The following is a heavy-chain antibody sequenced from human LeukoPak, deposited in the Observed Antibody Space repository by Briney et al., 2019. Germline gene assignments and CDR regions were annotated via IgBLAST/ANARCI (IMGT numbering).Heavy chain of an antibody. CDR2: IKPDGSGS. CDR1: GFTFTGYW. Sequence: GGSLRLSCAASGFTFTGYWMSWVRQAPGKGLEWVANIKPDGSGSYYVDSVKGRFTISRDNAKNSLYLQMNSLRAEDTAVYYCARARDYFDYWGQGTLVTVSS. J-gene: IGHJ4*02. CDR3: ARARDYFDY. V-gene: IGHV3-7*01.